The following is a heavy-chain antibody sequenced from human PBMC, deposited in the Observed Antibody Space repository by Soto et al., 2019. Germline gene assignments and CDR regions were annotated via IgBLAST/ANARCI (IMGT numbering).Heavy chain of an antibody. CDR2: ISSTTNYI. CDR3: ARESEDLTSNFDY. CDR1: GFTFTRYS. Sequence: SGGSLRLSCAASGFTFTRYSMNWVRQAPGKGLEWVSSISSTTNYIYYGDSMKGRFTISRDNAKNSLYLEMNSLRAEDTTVYYCARESEDLTSNFDYRGQGTLVTVSS. V-gene: IGHV3-21*06. J-gene: IGHJ4*02.